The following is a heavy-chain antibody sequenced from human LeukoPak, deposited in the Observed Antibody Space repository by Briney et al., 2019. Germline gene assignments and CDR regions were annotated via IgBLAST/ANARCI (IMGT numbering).Heavy chain of an antibody. J-gene: IGHJ5*02. V-gene: IGHV4-39*01. CDR1: GGSISSTSYY. CDR2: IYYSGST. Sequence: SETLSLTCIVSGGSISSTSYYWDWIRQPPGKGLEWIGSIYYSGSTNYNPSLKSRVTVSVDTSKNQFSLKLSSVTAADTAVYYCARHRSPPDIIATVFDPWGQGTLVTVSS. D-gene: IGHD5-12*01. CDR3: ARHRSPPDIIATVFDP.